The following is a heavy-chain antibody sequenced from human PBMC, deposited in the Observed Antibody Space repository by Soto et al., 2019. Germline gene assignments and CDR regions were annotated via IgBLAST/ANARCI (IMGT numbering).Heavy chain of an antibody. V-gene: IGHV4-59*08. CDR3: ARGRHWFGP. J-gene: IGHJ5*02. CDR1: GISITSSY. CDR2: ISDRGDI. Sequence: SETLSLTCTVSGISITSSYWNWFRQSPGKGLEWIGQISDRGDIDYNPPLESRVAISTDTSKNQVSLTLTAVNAADTAVYFCARGRHWFGPWGQGTLVTVSS.